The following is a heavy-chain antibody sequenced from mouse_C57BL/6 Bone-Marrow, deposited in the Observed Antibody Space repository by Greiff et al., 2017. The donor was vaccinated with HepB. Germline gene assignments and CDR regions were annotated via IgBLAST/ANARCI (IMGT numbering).Heavy chain of an antibody. V-gene: IGHV5-17*01. CDR3: ARAGCYGSSYAMDY. Sequence: EVMLVESGGGLVKPGGSLKLSCAASGFTFSDYGMHWVRQAPEKGLEWVAYISSGSSTIYYADTVKGRFTISRDNAKNTLFLQMTSLRSEDTAMYYCARAGCYGSSYAMDYWGQGTSVTVSS. CDR2: ISSGSSTI. D-gene: IGHD1-1*01. J-gene: IGHJ4*01. CDR1: GFTFSDYG.